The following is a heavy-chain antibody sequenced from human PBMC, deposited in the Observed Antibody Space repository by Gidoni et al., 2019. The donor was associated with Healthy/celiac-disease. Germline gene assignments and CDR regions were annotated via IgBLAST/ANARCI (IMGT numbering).Heavy chain of an antibody. CDR2: IYYSGST. J-gene: IGHJ3*02. D-gene: IGHD3-9*01. CDR3: ARHADYDILTGYYEDAFDI. CDR1: GGSISSRSYS. V-gene: IGHV4-39*01. Sequence: QLQLQESGPGLVKPSETLSLTCTVSGGSISSRSYSWGWIRQPPGKGLEWIGSIYYSGSTYYNPSLKSRVTISLDTSKNQFSLKLSSVTAADTAVYYCARHADYDILTGYYEDAFDIWGQGTMVTVSS.